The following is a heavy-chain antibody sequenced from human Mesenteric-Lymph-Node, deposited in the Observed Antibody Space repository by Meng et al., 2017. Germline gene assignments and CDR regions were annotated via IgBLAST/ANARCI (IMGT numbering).Heavy chain of an antibody. CDR2: INPNSGGT. D-gene: IGHD3-22*01. CDR1: GYTFTGYY. J-gene: IGHJ4*02. Sequence: QVQLVQSGAEVKKPGASVKVSCKASGYTFTGYYMHWVRQAPGQGLEWMGRINPNSGGTNYAQKFQGKVTMTRDTSISTAYMELSRLRSDDTAVYYCARSDSSGYQYYFDYWGQGTLVTVSS. CDR3: ARSDSSGYQYYFDY. V-gene: IGHV1-2*06.